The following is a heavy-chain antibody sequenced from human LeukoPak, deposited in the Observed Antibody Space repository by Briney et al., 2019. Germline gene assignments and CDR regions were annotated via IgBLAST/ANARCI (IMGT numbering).Heavy chain of an antibody. V-gene: IGHV3-43*02. CDR3: AKDGYEAAGYFDL. J-gene: IGHJ2*01. CDR1: GFTFSNYA. Sequence: PGESLRLSCAASGFTFSNYAMHWVRQVPGKGLEWLSLISGNGDNTDYAESVKGRFTVSRDNSRNSLYLQMSGLRVEDTALFYCAKDGYEAAGYFDLWGRGALVTVSS. D-gene: IGHD6-13*01. CDR2: ISGNGDNT.